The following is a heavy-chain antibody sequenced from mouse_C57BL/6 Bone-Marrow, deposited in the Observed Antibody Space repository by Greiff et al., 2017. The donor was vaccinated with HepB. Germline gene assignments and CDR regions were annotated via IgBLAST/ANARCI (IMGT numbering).Heavy chain of an antibody. D-gene: IGHD1-1*01. CDR2: IYPISGNT. V-gene: IGHV1-81*01. CDR3: ASRGLYYPQWGFAY. Sequence: VQLQQSGAELARPGASVKLSCKASGYTFTSYGISWVKQRTGQGLEWIGEIYPISGNTYYNAKFKGKATLHADKSSSTAYMELRSLTSEDSAVDFCASRGLYYPQWGFAYWGQGTLVTVSA. J-gene: IGHJ3*01. CDR1: GYTFTSYG.